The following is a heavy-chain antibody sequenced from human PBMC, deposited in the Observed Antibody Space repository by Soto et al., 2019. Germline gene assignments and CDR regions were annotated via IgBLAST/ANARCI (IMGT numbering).Heavy chain of an antibody. CDR3: TTGFTLHDSSGHH. J-gene: IGHJ5*02. CDR2: IKSKTDGGTT. CDR1: GFTFSNAW. Sequence: PGGSLIVSCAASGFTFSNAWMNWVRQAPGKGLEWVGRIKSKTDGGTTDYAAPVKGRFTISRDDSKNTLYLQMNSLKTEDTAVYYCTTGFTLHDSSGHHWGQGTLVTVSS. D-gene: IGHD3-22*01. V-gene: IGHV3-15*07.